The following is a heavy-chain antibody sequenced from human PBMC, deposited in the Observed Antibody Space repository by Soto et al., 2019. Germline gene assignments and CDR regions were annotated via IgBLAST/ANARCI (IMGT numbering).Heavy chain of an antibody. CDR2: IYYSGST. CDR1: GGSISSGGYY. V-gene: IGHV4-31*03. J-gene: IGHJ5*02. D-gene: IGHD3-10*01. Sequence: SETLSLTCTVSGGSISSGGYYWSWIRQHPGKGLEWIGYIYYSGSTYYNPSLKSRVTISVDTSKNQFSLKLSSVTAADTAVYYCGRESGGSGSFWGPNWVDPWGQGTLVTVSS. CDR3: GRESGGSGSFWGPNWVDP.